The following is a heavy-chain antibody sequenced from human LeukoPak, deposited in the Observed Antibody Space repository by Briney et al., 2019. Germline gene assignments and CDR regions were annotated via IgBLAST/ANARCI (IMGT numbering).Heavy chain of an antibody. CDR1: GGSISSYY. CDR2: IYTSGST. CDR3: ARHLTLAASGSFDY. Sequence: SETLSLTCTVSGGSISSYYWSWIRQPAGKGLEWIGRIYTSGSTNYNPSLKSRVTMSVDTSKNQFSLKLSSVTAADTAVYYCARHLTLAASGSFDYWGQGTLVTVSS. V-gene: IGHV4-4*07. J-gene: IGHJ4*02. D-gene: IGHD6-13*01.